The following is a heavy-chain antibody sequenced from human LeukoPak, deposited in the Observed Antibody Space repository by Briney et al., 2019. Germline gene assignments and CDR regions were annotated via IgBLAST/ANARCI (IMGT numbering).Heavy chain of an antibody. CDR3: ARSPIAAAGRFAP. V-gene: IGHV4-4*07. CDR1: GGSISSYY. CDR2: IYTSGST. D-gene: IGHD6-13*01. J-gene: IGHJ5*02. Sequence: SETLSLTCTVSGGSISSYYWSWIRQPAVKGLEWMGRIYTSGSTNYNPSLKSRVTMSVDTSKNQFSLKLSSVTAADTAVYYCARSPIAAAGRFAPWGQGTPVTVSS.